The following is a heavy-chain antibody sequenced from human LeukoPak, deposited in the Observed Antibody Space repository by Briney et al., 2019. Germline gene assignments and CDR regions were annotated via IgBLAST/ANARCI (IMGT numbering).Heavy chain of an antibody. CDR2: IYSGGST. V-gene: IGHV3-66*01. D-gene: IGHD3-3*01. J-gene: IGHJ4*02. CDR3: AKVPSNDFWSGYYLDY. CDR1: GFTVSSNY. Sequence: PGGSLRLSCAASGFTVSSNYMSWVRQAPGKGLEWVSVIYSGGSTYYADSVKGRFTISRDNSKNTLYLQMNSLRAEDTAVYYCAKVPSNDFWSGYYLDYWGQGTLVTVSS.